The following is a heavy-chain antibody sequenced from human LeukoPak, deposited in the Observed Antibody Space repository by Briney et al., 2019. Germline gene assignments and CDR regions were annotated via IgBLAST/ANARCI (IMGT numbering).Heavy chain of an antibody. CDR3: ARARLIRFDP. CDR2: ISYDGSNK. V-gene: IGHV3-30*01. J-gene: IGHJ5*02. Sequence: GGPLRLSCAASGFTFSSYVMHWVRQAPGKRLEWVAVISYDGSNKYYADSVKGRFTISRDNSKNTLYLQMNSLRAEDTAVYYCARARLIRFDPWGQGSLVTVSS. CDR1: GFTFSSYV.